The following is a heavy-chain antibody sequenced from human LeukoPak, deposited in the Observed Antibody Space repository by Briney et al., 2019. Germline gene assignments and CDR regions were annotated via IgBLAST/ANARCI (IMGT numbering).Heavy chain of an antibody. CDR3: AGHHPRNTVDF. Sequence: SETLSLTCTVSGGSISSYYWSGIRQPPGKGLEWIAYISDIGSINYNPSLKSRVTISLDTSKNQFSLKLSSVTAADTAVYYCAGHHPRNTVDFWGQGTRVTVSS. V-gene: IGHV4-59*08. D-gene: IGHD2/OR15-2a*01. J-gene: IGHJ4*02. CDR2: ISDIGSI. CDR1: GGSISSYY.